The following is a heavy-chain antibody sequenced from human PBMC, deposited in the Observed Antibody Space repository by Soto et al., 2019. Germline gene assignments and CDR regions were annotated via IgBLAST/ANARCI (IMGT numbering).Heavy chain of an antibody. D-gene: IGHD2-2*01. Sequence: QVQLVESGGGVVQPGRSLRLSCAASGFTFSSYGMHWVRQAPGKGLEWVAVISYDGSNKYYADSVKGQFTISRDNSKNTLYLQMNSLRAEDMAVYYCAKDLGLGVPAASGYWGQGTLVTVSS. V-gene: IGHV3-30*18. J-gene: IGHJ4*02. CDR3: AKDLGLGVPAASGY. CDR1: GFTFSSYG. CDR2: ISYDGSNK.